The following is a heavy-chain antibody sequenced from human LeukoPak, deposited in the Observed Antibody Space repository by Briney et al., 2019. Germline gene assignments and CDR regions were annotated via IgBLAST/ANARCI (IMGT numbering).Heavy chain of an antibody. CDR2: TYYRGST. J-gene: IGHJ3*02. Sequence: PSETLSLTCTVSGGSISSGSYYWGWICQPPGKGLEWIGSTYYRGSTYYNPSLRSRVTISIDTSKNQFSVKLNSVTAADTAVYYCAVFGVDLPDAYDIWGQGTMVTVSS. CDR3: AVFGVDLPDAYDI. D-gene: IGHD3-3*01. CDR1: GGSISSGSYY. V-gene: IGHV4-39*07.